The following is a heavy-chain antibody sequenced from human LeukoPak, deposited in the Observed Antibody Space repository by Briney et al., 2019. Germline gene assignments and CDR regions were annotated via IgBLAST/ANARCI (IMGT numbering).Heavy chain of an antibody. J-gene: IGHJ1*01. CDR2: INPSGGST. CDR1: GYTFTSYY. Sequence: ASVKVSCKASGYTFTSYYMHWVRQAPGQGLEWMGIINPSGGSTSYAQKFQGRVTMTRDTSTSTVYMELSSLRSEDTAVYYCARGHCSSTSCYTEGPSTLGVFQHWGQGTLVTVSS. CDR3: ARGHCSSTSCYTEGPSTLGVFQH. D-gene: IGHD2-2*02. V-gene: IGHV1-46*01.